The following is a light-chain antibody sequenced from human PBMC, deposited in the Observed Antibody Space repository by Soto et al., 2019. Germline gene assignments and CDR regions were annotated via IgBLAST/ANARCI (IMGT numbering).Light chain of an antibody. Sequence: VLTQSPGTLSLSPGERATLSCRASQRLSASDIAWYQQKPGQAPKFLIYGVSSRATGIPDRFSGSGSGTEFTLTISSLEPEDFALYYCQKRSNWPITFGQGTRLEIK. V-gene: IGKV3D-20*02. CDR1: QRLSASD. CDR2: GVS. CDR3: QKRSNWPIT. J-gene: IGKJ5*01.